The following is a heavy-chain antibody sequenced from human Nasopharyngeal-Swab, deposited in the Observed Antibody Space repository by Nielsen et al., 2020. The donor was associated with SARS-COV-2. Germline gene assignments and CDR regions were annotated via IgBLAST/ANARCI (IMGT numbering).Heavy chain of an antibody. CDR2: IYYRGST. J-gene: IGHJ6*02. CDR3: ARHNAYCSNGVCSTYYYHALDV. CDR1: GGSINYKY. Sequence: SETLSLTCTVSGGSINYKYWTWIRQPPVKGLAWIGHIYYRGSTSYTPSLKSRLTILIDRSRSQFSLKLSSVTAADTAVYYCARHNAYCSNGVCSTYYYHALDVWGQGTTVTVSS. V-gene: IGHV4-59*08. D-gene: IGHD2-8*01.